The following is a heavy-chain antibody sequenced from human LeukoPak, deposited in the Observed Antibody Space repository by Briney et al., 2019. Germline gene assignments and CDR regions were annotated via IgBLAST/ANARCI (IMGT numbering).Heavy chain of an antibody. CDR1: GGSVSSGGYS. D-gene: IGHD3-22*01. J-gene: IGHJ3*02. V-gene: IGHV4-30-2*01. CDR3: ARGADYYDSSGYYYLPSDI. CDR2: IYHSGST. Sequence: SETLSLTCAVSGGSVSSGGYSWSWIRQPPGKGLEWIGYIYHSGSTYYNPPLKSRVTISVDRSKNQFSLKLSSVTAADTAVYYCARGADYYDSSGYYYLPSDIWGQGTMVTVSS.